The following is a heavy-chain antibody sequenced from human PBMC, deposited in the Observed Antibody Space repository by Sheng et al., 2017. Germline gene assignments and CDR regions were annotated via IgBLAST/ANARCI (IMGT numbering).Heavy chain of an antibody. Sequence: EVQLLESGGGLVQPGGSLRLSCAASGFTFSSYAMSWVRQAPGKGLEWVSAISGSGGSTYYADSVKGRFTISRDNSKNTLYLQMNSLRAEDTAVYYCAKDSPLLDYGSGSTPYYYYGMDVWGQGTTVTVSS. D-gene: IGHD3-10*01. J-gene: IGHJ6*02. CDR3: AKDSPLLDYGSGSTPYYYYGMDV. V-gene: IGHV3-23*01. CDR1: GFTFSSYA. CDR2: ISGSGGST.